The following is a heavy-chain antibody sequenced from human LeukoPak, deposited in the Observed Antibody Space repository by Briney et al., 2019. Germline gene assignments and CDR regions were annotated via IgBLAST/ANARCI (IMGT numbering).Heavy chain of an antibody. J-gene: IGHJ4*02. CDR2: IKQDGSEK. D-gene: IGHD6-19*01. Sequence: SGGSLRLSCAASGFTFSSYWMSWVRQAPGKGLEWVANIKQDGSEKYYVDSVKGRFTISRDNAKNSLYLQMNSLRAEDTAVYYCARDPPYSSGWYDGDYFDYWGQGTLVTVSS. V-gene: IGHV3-7*01. CDR1: GFTFSSYW. CDR3: ARDPPYSSGWYDGDYFDY.